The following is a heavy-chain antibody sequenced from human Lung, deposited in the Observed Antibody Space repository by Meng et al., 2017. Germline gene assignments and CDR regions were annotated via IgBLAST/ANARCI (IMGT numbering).Heavy chain of an antibody. CDR3: TKNDFYCLGY. CDR2: IYHSGST. Sequence: QGLLPELGPRVVKPSGTLSLTCVVAGGSISSDNWGSWVRQPPGKGLEWIGEIYHSGSTNYNPSLKSRITISVDKPKNQFSLTLSSVTAADTAVYYCTKNDFYCLGYWGQGTLVTVSS. CDR1: GGSISSDNW. D-gene: IGHD2-21*01. J-gene: IGHJ4*02. V-gene: IGHV4-4*02.